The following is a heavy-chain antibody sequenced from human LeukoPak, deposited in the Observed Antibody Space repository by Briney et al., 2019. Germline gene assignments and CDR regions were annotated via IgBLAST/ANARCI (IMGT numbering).Heavy chain of an antibody. CDR3: AREYGSSHSFDP. Sequence: NPSETLSLTCAVSGGSISSSNWWSWVRQPPGKGLEWIGETYHSGNTNYNPSLKSRVTISIDKSKNQFSLKLSSVTAADTAIYYCAREYGSSHSFDPWGQGTLVTVSS. CDR2: TYHSGNT. J-gene: IGHJ5*02. CDR1: GGSISSSNW. D-gene: IGHD6-13*01. V-gene: IGHV4/OR15-8*02.